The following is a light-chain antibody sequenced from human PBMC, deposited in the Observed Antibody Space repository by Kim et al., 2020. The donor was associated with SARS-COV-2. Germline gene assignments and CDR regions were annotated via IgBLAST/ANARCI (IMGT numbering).Light chain of an antibody. CDR3: CSFAGSYTPVI. CDR1: SSDVGHYNF. Sequence: QSALTQPRSVSGSPGQSVTISCTGTSSDVGHYNFVSWYQQHPGKAPKLMIFDVTKRPSGVSDRFSGSKSGNTASLTISGLQAEDDADYYCCSFAGSYTPVIFGGGTQLTVL. CDR2: DVT. J-gene: IGLJ2*01. V-gene: IGLV2-11*01.